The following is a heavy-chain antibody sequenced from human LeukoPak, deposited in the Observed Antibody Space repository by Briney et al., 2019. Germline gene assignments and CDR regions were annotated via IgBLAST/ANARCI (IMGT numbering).Heavy chain of an antibody. Sequence: SGGSLRLSCAASGFTFSSYSMNWVRQAPGKGLEWVSYISSSSSTIYYADSVKGRFTISRDNAKNSLYLQTNSLRAEDTAVYYCARAGSNDFWSSYLHFDYWGQRTLVTVSS. V-gene: IGHV3-48*04. CDR3: ARAGSNDFWSSYLHFDY. D-gene: IGHD3-3*01. J-gene: IGHJ4*02. CDR1: GFTFSSYS. CDR2: ISSSSSTI.